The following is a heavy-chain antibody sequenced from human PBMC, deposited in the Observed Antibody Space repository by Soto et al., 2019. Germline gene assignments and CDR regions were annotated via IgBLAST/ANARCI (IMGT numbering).Heavy chain of an antibody. J-gene: IGHJ4*02. CDR1: GFTFSSYA. Sequence: EVQLLESGGDLIQPGGSLRLSCAASGFTFSSYAMSWVRQAPGKGLGWVSAISSSAGSTFYADSVKGRFTISRDNSRNIWYLQMNSLRAEDTAIYYCAKYQPMTQPRPYFDYWGQGTLVTVSS. CDR3: AKYQPMTQPRPYFDY. V-gene: IGHV3-23*01. CDR2: ISSSAGST. D-gene: IGHD3-22*01.